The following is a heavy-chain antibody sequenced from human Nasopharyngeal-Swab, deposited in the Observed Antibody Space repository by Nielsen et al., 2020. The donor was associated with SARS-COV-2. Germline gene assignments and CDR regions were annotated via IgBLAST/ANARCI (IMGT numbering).Heavy chain of an antibody. CDR2: IYYSGST. J-gene: IGHJ3*02. CDR3: ARVDGYHAFDI. V-gene: IGHV4-61*01. CDR1: GGSVSSGSYY. Sequence: GSLRLSCTVSGGSVSSGSYYWSWIRQPPGKGLEWIGYIYYSGSTNSNPSLKSRVTISVDTSKNQFSLKLSSVTAADTAVYYCARVDGYHAFDIWGQGTMVTVSS. D-gene: IGHD5-24*01.